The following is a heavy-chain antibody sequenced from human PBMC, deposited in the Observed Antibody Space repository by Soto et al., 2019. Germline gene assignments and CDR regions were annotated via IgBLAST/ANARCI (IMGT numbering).Heavy chain of an antibody. CDR1: GGSISPYY. D-gene: IGHD4-4*01. V-gene: IGHV4-59*01. CDR3: ASYANYNHY. Sequence: PSETLSLTCTVSGGSISPYYWSWIRQPPGKGLEWIGYIYYSGSTNYNPSLKSRVTISVDTSKNQFSLKLSSVTAADTAVYYCASYANYNHYWGQGTLVTVSS. J-gene: IGHJ4*02. CDR2: IYYSGST.